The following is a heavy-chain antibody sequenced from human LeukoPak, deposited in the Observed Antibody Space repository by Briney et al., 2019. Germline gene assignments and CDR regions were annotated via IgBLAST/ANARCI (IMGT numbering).Heavy chain of an antibody. CDR3: ARDGHRMYYYDTSAYRFDY. Sequence: ASVKVSCKASGYTFTDHYMHWVRQAPGQGLEWMGWIYPDSGGTNYAQKFQGRVTMTRVTSISTAYMEVTRLTSDDTAVYYCARDGHRMYYYDTSAYRFDYWGQGTLVTVSS. V-gene: IGHV1-2*02. J-gene: IGHJ4*02. CDR2: IYPDSGGT. CDR1: GYTFTDHY. D-gene: IGHD3-22*01.